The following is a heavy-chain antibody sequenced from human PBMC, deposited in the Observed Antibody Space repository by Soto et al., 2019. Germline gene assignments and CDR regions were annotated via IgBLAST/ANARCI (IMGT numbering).Heavy chain of an antibody. CDR1: GFTFSSYS. Sequence: EVQLVESGGGLVQPGGSLRLSCAASGFTFSSYSMNWVRQAPGKGLEWVSYISSSSSTIYYADSVKGRFTISRDNAKNSLYLQMNCLRAEDTAVHFCARGTHYYDSSGFSYWGQGTLVTVSS. CDR3: ARGTHYYDSSGFSY. CDR2: ISSSSSTI. V-gene: IGHV3-48*01. D-gene: IGHD3-22*01. J-gene: IGHJ4*02.